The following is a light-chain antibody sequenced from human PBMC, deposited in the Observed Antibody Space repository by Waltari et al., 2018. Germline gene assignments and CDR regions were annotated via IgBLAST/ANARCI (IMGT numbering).Light chain of an antibody. CDR1: QGITSY. Sequence: DIHMTQSPSSLSASIGDRVTITCRASQGITSYLNWYQQKPGKAPNLLIYSANRLEGGVPSRFSGSGSGTEFTLTISSLQPEDFATYYCQQYDALPLTFGGGTKVEI. CDR3: QQYDALPLT. CDR2: SAN. V-gene: IGKV1-39*01. J-gene: IGKJ4*01.